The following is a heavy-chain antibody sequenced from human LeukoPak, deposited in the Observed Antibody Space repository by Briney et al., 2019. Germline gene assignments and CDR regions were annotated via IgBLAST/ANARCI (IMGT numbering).Heavy chain of an antibody. J-gene: IGHJ1*01. V-gene: IGHV3-66*01. CDR2: NYSGGST. CDR1: GFTVISNY. D-gene: IGHD3-22*01. CDR3: ARGGGVVALQR. Sequence: GGSLRLSCAASGFTVISNYMSWVRQATGKALEWVSVNYSGGSTFYADSVKGRFTISRDNSKNTLYLQMNSLRAEDTAVYYCARGGGVVALQRWGQGTLVTVSS.